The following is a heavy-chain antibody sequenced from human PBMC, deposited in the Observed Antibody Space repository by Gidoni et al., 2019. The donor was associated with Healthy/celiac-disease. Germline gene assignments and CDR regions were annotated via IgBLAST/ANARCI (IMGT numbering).Heavy chain of an antibody. CDR1: VGTFSSYA. V-gene: IGHV1-69*01. J-gene: IGHJ3*02. Sequence: KKPGSSVKVSCKASVGTFSSYAISWVRQAPGQGLEWMGGIIPIFGTANYAQKFQGRVTITADESTSTAYMELSSLRSEDTAVYYCARVGSDYGTFDIWGQGTMVTVSS. CDR2: IIPIFGTA. CDR3: ARVGSDYGTFDI. D-gene: IGHD4-17*01.